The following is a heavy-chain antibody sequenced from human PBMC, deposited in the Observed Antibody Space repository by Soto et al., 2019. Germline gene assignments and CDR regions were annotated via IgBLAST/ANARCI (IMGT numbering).Heavy chain of an antibody. CDR1: GFTFNDFG. J-gene: IGHJ4*02. V-gene: IGHV3-23*01. CDR2: LNHDGRTT. Sequence: EVQLLESGGDLVQSGGSLRLSCEASGFTFNDFGMSWVRQTPGKGLEWVSTLNHDGRTTHYAASVEGRFTISRDNSKNTLYLQMGSLRAEDTAIYYCAKDAGNEESLFDYWGWGTLVTVSS. CDR3: AKDAGNEESLFDY.